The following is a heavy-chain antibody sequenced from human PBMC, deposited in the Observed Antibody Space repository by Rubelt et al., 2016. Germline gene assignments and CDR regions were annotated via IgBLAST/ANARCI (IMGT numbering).Heavy chain of an antibody. J-gene: IGHJ5*02. CDR3: ARGHDYKSSWFDP. V-gene: IGHV4-31*03. Sequence: QVQLQESGPGLVKPSQTLSLTCTVSGGSISSGGYYWSWIRQYPGKGLEWIGYIYYSGSTYYNPSLKSRVTISVDTSKNQFSRKLNSVTAADTAVYYCARGHDYKSSWFDPWGQGTLVTVSS. CDR2: IYYSGST. D-gene: IGHD4-11*01. CDR1: GGSISSGGYY.